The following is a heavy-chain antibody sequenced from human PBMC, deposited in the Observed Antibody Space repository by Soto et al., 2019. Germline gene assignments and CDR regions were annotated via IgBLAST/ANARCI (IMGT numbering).Heavy chain of an antibody. J-gene: IGHJ6*02. CDR1: GYTFTGYY. CDR2: INPSSGGT. V-gene: IGHV1-2*02. CDR3: ASAATTEHYYYYYGMDV. Sequence: ASVKVSCKASGYTFTGYYMHWVRQAPGQGLEWMGWINPSSGGTNYAQKFQGRVTMTRDTSISTAYMELSRLRSDDTAVYYCASAATTEHYYYYYGMDVWGQGTLVTVSS. D-gene: IGHD5-12*01.